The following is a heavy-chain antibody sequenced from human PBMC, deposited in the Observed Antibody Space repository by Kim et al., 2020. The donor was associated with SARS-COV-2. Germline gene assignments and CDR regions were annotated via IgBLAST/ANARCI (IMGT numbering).Heavy chain of an antibody. CDR3: AKGSGSYSVDP. J-gene: IGHJ5*02. D-gene: IGHD1-26*01. Sequence: DTDYVEGRFTISRDNCKNTLYLQMNSMRAEDTAVYYWAKGSGSYSVDPWGQGTLVTVSS. V-gene: IGHV3-23*01.